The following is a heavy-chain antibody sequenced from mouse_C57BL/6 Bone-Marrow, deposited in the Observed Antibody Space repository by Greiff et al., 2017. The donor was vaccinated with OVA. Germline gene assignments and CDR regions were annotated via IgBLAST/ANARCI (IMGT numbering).Heavy chain of an antibody. J-gene: IGHJ2*01. CDR1: GYTFTDYE. Sequence: QVQLQQSGAELVRPGASVTLSCKASGYTFTDYEMHWVKQTPVHGLEWIGAIDPETGGTAYNQKFKGKAILTADKSSSTAYMELRSLTSEDSAVYYCTRTPLYYYGSSYYFDYWGQGTTLTVSS. V-gene: IGHV1-15*01. D-gene: IGHD1-1*01. CDR3: TRTPLYYYGSSYYFDY. CDR2: IDPETGGT.